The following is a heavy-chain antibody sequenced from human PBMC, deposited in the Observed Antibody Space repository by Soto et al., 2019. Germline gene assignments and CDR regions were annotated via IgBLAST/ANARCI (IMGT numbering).Heavy chain of an antibody. CDR2: INPSGGST. J-gene: IGHJ5*02. D-gene: IGHD6-13*01. Sequence: QVQLVQSGAEVKKPGASVKVSCKASGYTFTSYYMHWVRQAPGQGLEWMGIINPSGGSTSYAQKFQGRGTMTRDTSTSTVYMELSSLRSEDTAVYYCARCRRIVRGPSIAAAGTGGSGWFDPWGQGTLVTVSS. CDR3: ARCRRIVRGPSIAAAGTGGSGWFDP. CDR1: GYTFTSYY. V-gene: IGHV1-46*01.